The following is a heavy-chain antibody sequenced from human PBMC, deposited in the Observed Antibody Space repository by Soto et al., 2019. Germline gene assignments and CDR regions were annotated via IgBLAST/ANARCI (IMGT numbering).Heavy chain of an antibody. D-gene: IGHD6-19*01. CDR3: AHIVVAGLGYYFDY. Sequence: QITLKESGPTLVKPTQTLTLTCTFSGFSLSSTRMAVGWIRQPPGKAVEWLALIYWDDDKRYSPFLKSRLTITKDTSKIQVVLTMSNTDPVDTARYYCAHIVVAGLGYYFDYWGQGTLVTVSS. CDR1: GFSLSSTRMA. J-gene: IGHJ4*02. CDR2: IYWDDDK. V-gene: IGHV2-5*02.